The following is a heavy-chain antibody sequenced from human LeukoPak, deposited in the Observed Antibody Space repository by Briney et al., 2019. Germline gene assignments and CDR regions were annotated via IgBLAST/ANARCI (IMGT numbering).Heavy chain of an antibody. J-gene: IGHJ3*02. Sequence: PSETLSLTCSVSGGSIRSSYWNWIRQPAGKGLEWVGRVSSAGSTNYNPSLKSRLTVSVDTSKSQFSLNLTSVSAAETAVYYCARDTLGSGYDAFDIWGQGTMVTVSS. V-gene: IGHV4-4*07. CDR2: VSSAGST. D-gene: IGHD3-10*01. CDR1: GGSIRSSY. CDR3: ARDTLGSGYDAFDI.